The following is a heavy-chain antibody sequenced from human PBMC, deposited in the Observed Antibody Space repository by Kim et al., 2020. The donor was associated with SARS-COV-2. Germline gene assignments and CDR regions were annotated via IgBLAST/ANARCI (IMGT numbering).Heavy chain of an antibody. Sequence: GGSLRLSCAASGFTFSSYAMHWVRQAPGKGLEYVSAISSNGGSTYYANSVKGRFTISRDNSKNTLYLQMGSLRAEDMAVYYCARSEWARHFDYWGQGTLV. CDR3: ARSEWARHFDY. CDR1: GFTFSSYA. J-gene: IGHJ4*02. D-gene: IGHD3-3*01. CDR2: ISSNGGST. V-gene: IGHV3-64*01.